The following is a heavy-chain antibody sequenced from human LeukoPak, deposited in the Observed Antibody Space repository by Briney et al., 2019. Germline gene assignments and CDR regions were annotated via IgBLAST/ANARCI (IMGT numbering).Heavy chain of an antibody. J-gene: IGHJ4*02. V-gene: IGHV4-39*01. CDR1: GGSISSYSYY. D-gene: IGHD3-3*01. CDR2: IYYSGST. Sequence: ETLPLTCTVSGGSISSYSYYWGWIRQPPGKGLEWIGRIYYSGSTYNNPSLKSRVTISVDTSRKQFSLKLSSVTAADTAVYYCARAYDFWSGYYHRGFDYWGQGTLVTVSS. CDR3: ARAYDFWSGYYHRGFDY.